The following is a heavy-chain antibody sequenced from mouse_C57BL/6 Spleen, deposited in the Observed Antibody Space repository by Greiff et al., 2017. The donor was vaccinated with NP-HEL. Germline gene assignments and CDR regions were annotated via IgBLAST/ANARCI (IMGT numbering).Heavy chain of an antibody. Sequence: VQLQQSDAELVKPGASVKISCKVSGYTFTDHTIHWMKQRPEQGLEWIGYIYPRDGSTKYNEKFKGKATLTADKSSSTAYMQLNSLTSEDSAVYFCARDYCSSFSYWYFDVWGTGTTVTVSS. J-gene: IGHJ1*03. CDR3: ARDYCSSFSYWYFDV. D-gene: IGHD1-1*01. CDR2: IYPRDGST. V-gene: IGHV1-78*01. CDR1: GYTFTDHT.